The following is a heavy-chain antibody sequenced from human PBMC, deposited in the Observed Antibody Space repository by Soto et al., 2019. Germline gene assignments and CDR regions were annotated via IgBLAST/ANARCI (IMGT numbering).Heavy chain of an antibody. J-gene: IGHJ5*02. CDR2: ISNSGST. V-gene: IGHV4-59*01. D-gene: IGHD2-15*01. CDR3: ARVLVGAGPNDWFDP. Sequence: QVQLQESGPGLVKPSETLSLTCSVSGVSISSYYWSWIRQTPGMGLEWIAYISNSGSTNYNPSLNSRVTISVDTSKNQFSLRLNSVTAADSGVYYCARVLVGAGPNDWFDPWGQGALVTVSS. CDR1: GVSISSYY.